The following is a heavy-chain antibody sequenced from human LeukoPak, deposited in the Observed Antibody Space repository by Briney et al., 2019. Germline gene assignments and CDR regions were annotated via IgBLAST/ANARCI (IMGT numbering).Heavy chain of an antibody. CDR3: ARGFGRGYCSGGSCLGLDY. V-gene: IGHV1-8*01. Sequence: GASVKVSCKASGYTFTSYDINWVRQATGQGLEWMGWMNPNSANTGSAQKFQGRVTMTRHTSISTAYMELSSLRSEDTAVYYCARGFGRGYCSGGSCLGLDYWGQGTLITVSS. CDR1: GYTFTSYD. J-gene: IGHJ4*02. CDR2: MNPNSANT. D-gene: IGHD2-15*01.